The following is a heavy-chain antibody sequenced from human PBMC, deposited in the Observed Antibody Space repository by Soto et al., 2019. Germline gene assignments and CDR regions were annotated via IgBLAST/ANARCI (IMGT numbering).Heavy chain of an antibody. J-gene: IGHJ6*02. D-gene: IGHD3-3*01. CDR2: ISAYNGNT. CDR1: GYTFTSYG. V-gene: IGHV1-18*04. CDR3: ARDKGVLRFLEWSSHYYGMDV. Sequence: ASVKVSCKASGYTFTSYGMSWVRQAPGQGLEWMGWISAYNGNTNYAQKLQGRVTMTTDTSTSTAYMELRSLRSDDTAVYYCARDKGVLRFLEWSSHYYGMDVWGQGTTVTVSS.